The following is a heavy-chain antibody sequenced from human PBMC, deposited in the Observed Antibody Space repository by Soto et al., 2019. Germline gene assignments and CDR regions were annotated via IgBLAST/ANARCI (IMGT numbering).Heavy chain of an antibody. J-gene: IGHJ6*02. CDR3: AKDGRVGYCSGGSCYSSYYGMDV. Sequence: GGFLRLSCAASGFTFSSYAMIWVRQAPGKGLEWVSAISGSGGSTYYADSVKGRFTISRDNSKNTLYLQMNSLRAEDTAVYYCAKDGRVGYCSGGSCYSSYYGMDVWGQGTTVTV. CDR1: GFTFSSYA. V-gene: IGHV3-23*01. CDR2: ISGSGGST. D-gene: IGHD2-15*01.